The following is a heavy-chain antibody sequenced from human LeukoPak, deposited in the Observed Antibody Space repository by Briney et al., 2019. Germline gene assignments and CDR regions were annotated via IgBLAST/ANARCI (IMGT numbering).Heavy chain of an antibody. D-gene: IGHD3-3*01. J-gene: IGHJ4*02. CDR3: ANWRDIWSGYGFDS. V-gene: IGHV3-7*03. Sequence: GGSLRLSCAASGFTFSSYWMSWVRQAPGKGPEWVANIKQDGSEKYYVDSVKGRFIISRDNSKNSVFLQMNRLRGEDTAVYYCANWRDIWSGYGFDSWGQGTLVTVSS. CDR1: GFTFSSYW. CDR2: IKQDGSEK.